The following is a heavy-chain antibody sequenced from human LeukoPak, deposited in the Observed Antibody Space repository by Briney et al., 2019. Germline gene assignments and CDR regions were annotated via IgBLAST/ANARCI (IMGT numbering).Heavy chain of an antibody. V-gene: IGHV3-74*01. CDR1: GFTFDDYA. CDR3: ARDGYSSGWYYFDY. D-gene: IGHD6-19*01. CDR2: INSDGSST. J-gene: IGHJ4*02. Sequence: GGSLRLSCAASGFTFDDYAMHWVRQAPGKGLEWVSGINSDGSSTSYADSVKGRFTISRDNAKNTLYLQMNSLRAEDTAVYYCARDGYSSGWYYFDYWGQGTLLTVSS.